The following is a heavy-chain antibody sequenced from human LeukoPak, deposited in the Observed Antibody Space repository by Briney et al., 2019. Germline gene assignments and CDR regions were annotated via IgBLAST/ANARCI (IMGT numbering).Heavy chain of an antibody. V-gene: IGHV4-30-2*01. Sequence: PSETLSLTCTVSGGSISSGGYYWSWIRQPPGKGLEWIGYIYHSGSTYYNPSLKSRVTISVDTSKNQFSLKLSSVTAADTAVYYCARDNSYYYDSSGYYHPVDYWGQGTLVTVSS. CDR3: ARDNSYYYDSSGYYHPVDY. CDR2: IYHSGST. D-gene: IGHD3-22*01. CDR1: GGSISSGGYY. J-gene: IGHJ4*02.